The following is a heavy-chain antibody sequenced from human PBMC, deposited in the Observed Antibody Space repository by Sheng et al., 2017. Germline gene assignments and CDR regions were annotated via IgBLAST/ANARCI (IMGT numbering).Heavy chain of an antibody. V-gene: IGHV4-39*01. Sequence: QLQLQESGPGLVKPSETLSLTCTVSGGSISSSSYYWGWIRQPPGKGLEWIGSIYYSGSTYYNPSLKSRVTISVDTSKNQFSLKLSSVTAADTAVYYCARHEDCSSTSCYVVDYWGQGTLVTVSS. CDR2: IYYSGST. CDR3: ARHEDCSSTSCYVVDY. D-gene: IGHD2-2*01. CDR1: GGSISSSSYY. J-gene: IGHJ4*02.